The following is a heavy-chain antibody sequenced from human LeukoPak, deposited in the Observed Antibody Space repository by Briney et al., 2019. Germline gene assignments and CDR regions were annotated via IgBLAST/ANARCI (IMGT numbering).Heavy chain of an antibody. V-gene: IGHV4-39*07. CDR2: INYGGST. CDR3: ARWYFYYYYIDV. CDR1: DGSISSSTSY. Sequence: SETLSLTCTVPDGSISSSTSYWGWIRQPPGKGLEWIGSINYGGSTYYNPSLRSRLIISLDTSKNQFSLKLNSVTAADTAVYYCARWYFYYYYIDVWGKGTTVTVSS. J-gene: IGHJ6*03.